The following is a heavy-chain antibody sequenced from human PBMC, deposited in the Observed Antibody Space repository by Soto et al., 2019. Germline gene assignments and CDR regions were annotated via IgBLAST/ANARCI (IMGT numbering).Heavy chain of an antibody. J-gene: IGHJ4*02. V-gene: IGHV1-18*04. CDR3: ARDERRTCTRSTCYYFDY. CDR2: TSADNGDT. D-gene: IGHD2-2*01. Sequence: QVPLVQSGAEVKEPGASVKVSCNASGYSFTRYGFSWVRQAPGQGLEWMAWTSADNGDTNYAPKLQGRVTLTTDTSTGTAYMELRSLRSDDTAVYYCARDERRTCTRSTCYYFDYWGQGTLVSVSS. CDR1: GYSFTRYG.